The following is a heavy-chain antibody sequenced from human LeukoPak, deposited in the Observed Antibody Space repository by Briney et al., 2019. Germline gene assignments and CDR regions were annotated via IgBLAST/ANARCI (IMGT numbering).Heavy chain of an antibody. V-gene: IGHV1-69*05. CDR3: ARARSPPRYNWNYGWFDP. D-gene: IGHD1-7*01. J-gene: IGHJ5*02. CDR2: IIPIFGTA. CDR1: GGTFSSYA. Sequence: VASVKVSCKASGGTFSSYAISWVRQAPGQGLEWMGRIIPIFGTANYAQKFQGRVTITTDESTSTAYMELSSLRSEDTAVYYCARARSPPRYNWNYGWFDPWGQGTLVTVSS.